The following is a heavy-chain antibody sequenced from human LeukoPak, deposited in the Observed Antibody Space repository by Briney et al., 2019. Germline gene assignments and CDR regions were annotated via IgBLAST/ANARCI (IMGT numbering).Heavy chain of an antibody. J-gene: IGHJ6*03. CDR1: GFTFSSYS. Sequence: GGSLRLSCAASGFTFSSYSMNWVRQAPGKGLEWVSSISSSSSYIYYADSVKGRFTISRDNAKNSLYLQMNSLRAGDTAVYYCARGGLHSSSWYSHYYYYMDVWGKGTTVTISS. CDR3: ARGGLHSSSWYSHYYYYMDV. CDR2: ISSSSSYI. D-gene: IGHD6-13*01. V-gene: IGHV3-21*01.